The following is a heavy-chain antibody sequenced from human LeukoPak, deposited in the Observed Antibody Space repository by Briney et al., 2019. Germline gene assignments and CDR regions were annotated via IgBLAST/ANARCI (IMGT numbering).Heavy chain of an antibody. J-gene: IGHJ4*02. CDR3: ARGQRGWIQLWLFDY. D-gene: IGHD5-18*01. V-gene: IGHV4-34*01. Sequence: SEILSLTCAVYGGSFSGYYWSWIRQPPGKGLEWIGEINHSGSTNYNPSLKSRVTISVDTSKNQFSLKLSSVTAADTAVYYCARGQRGWIQLWLFDYWGQGTLVTVSS. CDR1: GGSFSGYY. CDR2: INHSGST.